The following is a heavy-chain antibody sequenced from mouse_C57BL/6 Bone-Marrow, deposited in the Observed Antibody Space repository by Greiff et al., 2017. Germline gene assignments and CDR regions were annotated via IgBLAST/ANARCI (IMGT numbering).Heavy chain of an antibody. CDR2: ISNLAYSI. V-gene: IGHV5-15*04. CDR1: GFTFSDYG. D-gene: IGHD3-2*02. Sequence: DVKLVESGGGLVQPGGSLKLSCAASGFTFSDYGMAWVRQAPRKGPAWVAFISNLAYSIYYADTVTGRFTISRENAKNTLYLEMSSLRSEDTAMYYCARRGQLRPLYYAMDYWGQGTSVTVSS. CDR3: ARRGQLRPLYYAMDY. J-gene: IGHJ4*01.